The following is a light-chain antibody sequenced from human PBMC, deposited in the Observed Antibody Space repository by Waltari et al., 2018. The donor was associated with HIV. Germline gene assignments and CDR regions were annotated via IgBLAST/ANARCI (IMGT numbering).Light chain of an antibody. J-gene: IGLJ2*01. CDR2: EDK. CDR3: QAWDSSTVV. CDR1: KLGNKY. V-gene: IGLV3-1*01. Sequence: SYELSQPPSVAVSPGQTASVTCSADKLGNKYVSWYQQKPGQSPVLIIYEDKRRPSGVPGRFSGTNSENTATLTISGTQAMDEADYYCQAWDSSTVVFGGGTKLTVL.